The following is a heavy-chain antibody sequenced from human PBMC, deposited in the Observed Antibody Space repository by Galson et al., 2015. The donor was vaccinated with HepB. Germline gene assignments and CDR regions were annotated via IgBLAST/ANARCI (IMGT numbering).Heavy chain of an antibody. CDR1: GFTFSDYY. CDR3: ARDGRMTTVTQRSAFDI. Sequence: SLRLSCAASGFTFSDYYMSWIRQAPGKGLEWVSYISSSSSYTNYADSVKGRFTISRDNAKNSLYLQMNSLRAEDTAVYYCARDGRMTTVTQRSAFDIWGQGTMVTVSS. J-gene: IGHJ3*02. D-gene: IGHD4-17*01. CDR2: ISSSSSYT. V-gene: IGHV3-11*06.